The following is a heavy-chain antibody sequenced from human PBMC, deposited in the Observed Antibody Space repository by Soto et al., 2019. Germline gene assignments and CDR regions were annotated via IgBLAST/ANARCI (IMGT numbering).Heavy chain of an antibody. CDR2: ISSDGNNK. CDR1: GFTINNYG. D-gene: IGHD3-9*01. CDR3: ARDWGLDWLLQDRFDS. J-gene: IGHJ4*02. Sequence: QVQLVESGGGVVQPGRSLRLSCAASGFTINNYGMHWVRQTPGKGLEWVAVISSDGNNKEYGDSAKGRFTISRDNSKNTLYLQMNNLRADATAVYYCARDWGLDWLLQDRFDSWGQGTLVTVSS. V-gene: IGHV3-30*03.